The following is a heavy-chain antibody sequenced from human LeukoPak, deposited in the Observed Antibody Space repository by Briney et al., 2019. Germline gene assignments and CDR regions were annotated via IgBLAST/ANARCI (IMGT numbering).Heavy chain of an antibody. CDR3: ARDQVTMWEPIDYYGMDV. V-gene: IGHV3-66*01. D-gene: IGHD3-10*02. CDR2: IYSGDST. Sequence: PGGSLRLSCAASGFTVSSNYMSWVRQAPGKGLEWVSVIYSGDSTYYADSVKGRFTISRDNSKNTLYLQMNSLRAEDTAVYYCARDQVTMWEPIDYYGMDVWGQGTTVTVSS. J-gene: IGHJ6*02. CDR1: GFTVSSNY.